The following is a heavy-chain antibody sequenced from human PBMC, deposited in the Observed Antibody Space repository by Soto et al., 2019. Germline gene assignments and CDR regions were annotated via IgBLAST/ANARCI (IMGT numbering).Heavy chain of an antibody. CDR3: ARGVLTGYSSSWYLGNWFDP. D-gene: IGHD6-13*01. J-gene: IGHJ5*02. Sequence: ASVKVSCKASGYTFTSYAMHWVRQAPGQRHEWLGWINAGNGNTKYSQNFQGRVTITRDTSASTAYMELSSLSSEDTAVYYCARGVLTGYSSSWYLGNWFDPWGQGTLVTFSS. CDR1: GYTFTSYA. V-gene: IGHV1-3*01. CDR2: INAGNGNT.